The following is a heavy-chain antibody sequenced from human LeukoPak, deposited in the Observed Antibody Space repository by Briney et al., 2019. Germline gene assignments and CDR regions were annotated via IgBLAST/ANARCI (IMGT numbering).Heavy chain of an antibody. V-gene: IGHV3-23*01. Sequence: GGSLRLSCAASGFTFSSYAMSWVRQAPGKGLEWVSAISGSGGSTYYADPVKGRFTISRDNSKNTLYLQMNSLRAEDTAVYYCAKSPRGYYYYGMDVWGQGTTVTVS. CDR1: GFTFSSYA. D-gene: IGHD3/OR15-3a*01. CDR3: AKSPRGYYYYGMDV. J-gene: IGHJ6*02. CDR2: ISGSGGST.